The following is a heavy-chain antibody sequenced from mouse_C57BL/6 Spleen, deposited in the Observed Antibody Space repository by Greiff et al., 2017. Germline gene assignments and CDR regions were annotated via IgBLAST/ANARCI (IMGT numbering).Heavy chain of an antibody. CDR3: ARSNYGSPLDY. J-gene: IGHJ2*01. CDR2: IDPSDSYT. D-gene: IGHD1-1*01. V-gene: IGHV1-69*01. CDR1: GYTFTSYW. Sequence: QVQLQQPGAELVMPGASVKLSCKASGYTFTSYWMHWVKQRPGQGLEWIGEIDPSDSYTTSNQKFKGKSTLTVDKSSSTAYMQLRSLTSEDSAVYFCARSNYGSPLDYWGQGTTLTVSS.